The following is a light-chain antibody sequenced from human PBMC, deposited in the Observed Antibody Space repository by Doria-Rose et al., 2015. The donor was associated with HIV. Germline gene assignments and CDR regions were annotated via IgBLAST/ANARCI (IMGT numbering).Light chain of an antibody. V-gene: IGKV1-9*01. Sequence: TQSPSFLSVSVGVRVTITCRASQGISRYLAWYQRKPGTAATLLIFGASTLQSGVPSRFSGSGSETEFTRTISSLQPEDFATYYCQQFDSFPRTFGQGTKVELK. J-gene: IGKJ1*01. CDR2: GAS. CDR1: QGISRY. CDR3: QQFDSFPRT.